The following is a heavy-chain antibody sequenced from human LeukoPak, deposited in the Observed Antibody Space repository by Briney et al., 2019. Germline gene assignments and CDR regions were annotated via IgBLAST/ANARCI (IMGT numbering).Heavy chain of an antibody. D-gene: IGHD1-26*01. CDR1: GFTFSSYW. J-gene: IGHJ5*02. CDR2: INSDGSST. V-gene: IGHV3-74*01. Sequence: PGGSLRLSCAASGFTFSSYWMHWVRQAPGKGLVWVSRINSDGSSTSYADSVKGRFTISRDNAKNTLYLQMNSLRAEDTAVYYYARDYAGTNWFDPWGQGTLVTVSS. CDR3: ARDYAGTNWFDP.